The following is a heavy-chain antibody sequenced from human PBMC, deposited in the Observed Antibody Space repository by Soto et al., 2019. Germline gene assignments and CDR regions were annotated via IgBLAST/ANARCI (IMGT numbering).Heavy chain of an antibody. CDR1: GFTFSSYG. D-gene: IGHD3-10*01. Sequence: QVQLGESGGGVVQPGRSLRLSCAASGFTFSSYGMHWVRQAPGKGLEWVALISYDGSNKYYADSVKGRFTISRDNSKNTLYLQMNRLRTEDMAVYYCTKDLAHGGRGALDIWGQGTMVTVSS. CDR2: ISYDGSNK. CDR3: TKDLAHGGRGALDI. J-gene: IGHJ3*02. V-gene: IGHV3-30*18.